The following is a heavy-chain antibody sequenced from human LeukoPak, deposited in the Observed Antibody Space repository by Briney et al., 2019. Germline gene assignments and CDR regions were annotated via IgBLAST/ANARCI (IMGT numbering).Heavy chain of an antibody. CDR2: ISAYNGNT. D-gene: IGHD2-15*01. CDR1: GYTFTSYG. CDR3: ARACSGGSCYDQVDY. V-gene: IGHV1-18*01. J-gene: IGHJ4*02. Sequence: GASVKVSCKASGYTFTSYGISWVRQAPGQGLEWMGWISAYNGNTNYAQKLQGRVTMTTDTSTSTAYMELRSLRSDDTAVYYCARACSGGSCYDQVDYWGQGTLFTVSS.